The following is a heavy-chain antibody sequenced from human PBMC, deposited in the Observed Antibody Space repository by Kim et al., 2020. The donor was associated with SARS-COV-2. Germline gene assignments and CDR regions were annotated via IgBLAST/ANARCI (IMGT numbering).Heavy chain of an antibody. D-gene: IGHD4-4*01. CDR3: ARHLLPTTVNPAFGY. CDR1: GGSISSNTHY. Sequence: SETLSLTCIVSGGSISSNTHYWAWIRRPPGKGLEWIGSIYYGGTTYYNPSLESRVTMSVDPSKVSLRLSSVTAADTAVYYCARHLLPTTVNPAFGYWGQGTQVTVSS. J-gene: IGHJ4*02. CDR2: IYYGGTT. V-gene: IGHV4-39*01.